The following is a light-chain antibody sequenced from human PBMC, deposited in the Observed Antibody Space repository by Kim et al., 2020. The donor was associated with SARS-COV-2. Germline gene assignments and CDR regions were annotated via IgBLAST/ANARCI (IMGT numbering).Light chain of an antibody. V-gene: IGLV2-11*01. CDR1: SSDIGDYNF. CDR3: CSYAGSHTFV. Sequence: QSALTQPRSVSGSPGQSVTISCTGSSSDIGDYNFVSWYQQHPGRAPKLIISDVTKRPSGVPARFSGSKSGNTASLTISGLQAEDEADYYCCSYAGSHTFVFGTGTKVTVL. J-gene: IGLJ1*01. CDR2: DVT.